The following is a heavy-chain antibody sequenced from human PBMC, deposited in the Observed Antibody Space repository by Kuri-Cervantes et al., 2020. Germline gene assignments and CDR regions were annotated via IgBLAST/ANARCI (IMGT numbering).Heavy chain of an antibody. D-gene: IGHD3-3*01. CDR2: IYYSGST. CDR3: ARSFSTGHITRRDAFDI. V-gene: IGHV4-59*13. CDR1: GGSISSYY. J-gene: IGHJ3*02. Sequence: GSLRLSCAASGGSISSYYWSWIRQPPGKGLEWIGYIYYSGSTNYNPSLKSRVTISVDTSKNQFSLKLSSVTAADTAVYYCARSFSTGHITRRDAFDIWGQGTMVTVSS.